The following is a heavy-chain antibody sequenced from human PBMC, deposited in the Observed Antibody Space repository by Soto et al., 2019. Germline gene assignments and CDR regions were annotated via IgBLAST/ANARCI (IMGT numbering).Heavy chain of an antibody. J-gene: IGHJ4*02. V-gene: IGHV3-72*01. D-gene: IGHD3-3*01. CDR2: SRNKAKSYTT. Sequence: GGSLRLSCAASGLTFSDHYMDWVRQAPGKGLEWVGRSRNKAKSYTTEYAASVKGRFAISRDDSKNSLYLQMNSLKTEDTAVYYCVRAQSWSGYYYSDHWGQGTLVTVSS. CDR3: VRAQSWSGYYYSDH. CDR1: GLTFSDHY.